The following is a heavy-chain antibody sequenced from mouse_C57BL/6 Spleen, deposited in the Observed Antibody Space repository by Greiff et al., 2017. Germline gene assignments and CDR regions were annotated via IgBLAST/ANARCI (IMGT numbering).Heavy chain of an antibody. D-gene: IGHD1-1*01. CDR1: GYTFTSYW. CDR2: INPSNGGT. Sequence: QVHVKQPGTELVKPGASVKLSCKASGYTFTSYWMHWVKQRPGQGLEWIGNINPSNGGTNYNEKFKSKATLTVDKSSSTAYMQLSSLTSEDSAVYYCAREPYYYGSSPAWFAYWGQGTLVTVSA. V-gene: IGHV1-53*01. CDR3: AREPYYYGSSPAWFAY. J-gene: IGHJ3*01.